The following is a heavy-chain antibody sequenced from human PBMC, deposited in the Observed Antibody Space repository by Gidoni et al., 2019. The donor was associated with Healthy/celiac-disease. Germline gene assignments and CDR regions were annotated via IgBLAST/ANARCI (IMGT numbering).Heavy chain of an antibody. CDR3: AKVDIVATIYRGHYFDY. CDR2: ISGSGGST. D-gene: IGHD5-12*01. J-gene: IGHJ4*02. CDR1: GFTFSSYA. Sequence: EVQLLESGGGLVQPGGSLRLSCAASGFTFSSYAMIWVRQAPGKGLEWVSAISGSGGSTTYPDSVQGRFTISRDNSKNTLYLQMNSLRAEDTAVYYCAKVDIVATIYRGHYFDYWGQGTLVTVSS. V-gene: IGHV3-23*01.